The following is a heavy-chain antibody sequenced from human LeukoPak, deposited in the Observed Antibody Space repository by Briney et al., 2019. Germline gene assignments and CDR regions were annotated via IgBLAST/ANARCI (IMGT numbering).Heavy chain of an antibody. D-gene: IGHD1-26*01. Sequence: SETLSLTCTVSGGSISRSSYYWGWIRQPPGKGLEWIGRIYYSGSTHYNPSLKSRVTISVDTSKNQFSLKLSSVTAADTVVYYCARGWDRYNWFDPWGQGTLVTVSS. J-gene: IGHJ5*02. CDR3: ARGWDRYNWFDP. CDR1: GGSISRSSYY. CDR2: IYYSGST. V-gene: IGHV4-39*07.